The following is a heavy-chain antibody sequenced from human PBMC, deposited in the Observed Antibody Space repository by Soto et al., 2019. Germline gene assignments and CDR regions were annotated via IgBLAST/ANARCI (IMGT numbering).Heavy chain of an antibody. Sequence: ASVKVSCKASGYTFTSYGISWVRQAPGQGLEWMGWISAYNGNTNYAQKLQGRVTMTTDTSTSTAYMELRSLRSDDTAVYYCARDGAGSYYMIVGAQNNNWFDPWGQGTLVTVSS. V-gene: IGHV1-18*01. J-gene: IGHJ5*02. CDR2: ISAYNGNT. CDR1: GYTFTSYG. D-gene: IGHD1-26*01. CDR3: ARDGAGSYYMIVGAQNNNWFDP.